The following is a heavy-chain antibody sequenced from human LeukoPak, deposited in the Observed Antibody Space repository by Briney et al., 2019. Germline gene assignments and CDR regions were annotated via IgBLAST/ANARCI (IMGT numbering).Heavy chain of an antibody. V-gene: IGHV7-4-1*02. Sequence: ASVKVSCKASGYTFTSYYMHWVRQAPGQGLEWMGWINTNTGNPTYAQGFTGRFVFSLDTSVSTAYLQISSLKAEDTAVYYCARVETISSGWYYFDYWGQGTLVTVSS. D-gene: IGHD6-19*01. CDR1: GYTFTSYY. CDR3: ARVETISSGWYYFDY. J-gene: IGHJ4*02. CDR2: INTNTGNP.